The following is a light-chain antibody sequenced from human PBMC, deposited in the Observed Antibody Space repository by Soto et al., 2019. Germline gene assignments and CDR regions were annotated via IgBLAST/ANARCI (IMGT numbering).Light chain of an antibody. V-gene: IGKV3D-15*01. CDR2: GAS. Sequence: EIVMTQSPATLSVSPGERVTLSCRASQSISDNLAWSQQKPGQAPRLLIYGASNRATDIPARFSGSGSGTDFTLTITRLEPEDFAVYYCQQYGGSPRTFGQGTKVDIK. CDR3: QQYGGSPRT. J-gene: IGKJ1*01. CDR1: QSISDN.